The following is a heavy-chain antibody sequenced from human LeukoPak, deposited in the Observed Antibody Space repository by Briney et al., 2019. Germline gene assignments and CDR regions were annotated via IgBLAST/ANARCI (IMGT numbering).Heavy chain of an antibody. CDR2: IKWNGGST. CDR3: ARGNGYSSSWYSDNWFDP. CDR1: GFTFDDYG. Sequence: GGSLRLSCAASGFTFDDYGMSWVRQAPGKGLEWVSGIKWNGGSTGYADSVKGRFTISRDNAKNSLYLQMNSLRAEDTALYYCARGNGYSSSWYSDNWFDPWGQGTLVTVSS. V-gene: IGHV3-20*04. D-gene: IGHD6-13*01. J-gene: IGHJ5*02.